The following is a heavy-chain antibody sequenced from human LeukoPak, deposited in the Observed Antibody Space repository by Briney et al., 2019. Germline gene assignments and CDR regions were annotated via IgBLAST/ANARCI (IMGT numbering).Heavy chain of an antibody. J-gene: IGHJ4*02. Sequence: TGGSLRLSCVASGITFSNSWMHWIRQAPGKGLEWVGNINRDGSQKYYVDSVKGRFTIPRDTAKNSVDLEMNSLRAEDTAVYFCARDRGFTSYAFWGQGILVTVSS. D-gene: IGHD3-16*01. V-gene: IGHV3-7*01. CDR3: ARDRGFTSYAF. CDR2: INRDGSQK. CDR1: GITFSNSW.